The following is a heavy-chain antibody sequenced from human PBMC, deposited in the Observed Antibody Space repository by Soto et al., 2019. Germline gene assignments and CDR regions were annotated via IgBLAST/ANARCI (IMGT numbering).Heavy chain of an antibody. CDR1: GFSVNNNY. D-gene: IGHD1-1*01. V-gene: IGHV3-53*01. Sequence: GGSLRLSCTASGFSVNNNYLTWVRQAPGKGLKWVSVLYSDGRAYYADSVKGRFTISTDNSKNTVNLQMTTLRDEDTALYYCARGLGRDQHDNKDYFHLDFWGQGTLVTVS. CDR3: ARGLGRDQHDNKDYFHLDF. CDR2: LYSDGRA. J-gene: IGHJ4*02.